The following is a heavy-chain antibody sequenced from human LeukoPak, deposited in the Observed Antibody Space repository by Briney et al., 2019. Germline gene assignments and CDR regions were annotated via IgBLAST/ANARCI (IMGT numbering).Heavy chain of an antibody. J-gene: IGHJ5*02. CDR2: ISAYNGNT. CDR1: GYTFTSYG. V-gene: IGHV1-18*01. CDR3: AREPVAGKYNWFDP. D-gene: IGHD6-19*01. Sequence: GASVTVSCKASGYTFTSYGISWVRQAHGQGHEWMGWISAYNGNTNYAQKLQGRVTMTTDTSTSTAYMELRSLRSDDTAVYYCAREPVAGKYNWFDPWGQGTLVTVSS.